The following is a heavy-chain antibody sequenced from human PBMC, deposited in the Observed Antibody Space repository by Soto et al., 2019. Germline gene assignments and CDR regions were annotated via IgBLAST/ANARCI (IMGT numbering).Heavy chain of an antibody. Sequence: QVQLVESGGGVVQPGRSLRLSCAASGFTFSSYAMHWVRQAPGKGLEWVAVISYDGSNKYYADSVKGRFTISRDNSKNTLYLQMNSLRAEDTAVYYCARSGHRSLLGELVPFDYWGQGTLVTVSS. CDR1: GFTFSSYA. CDR3: ARSGHRSLLGELVPFDY. V-gene: IGHV3-30-3*01. J-gene: IGHJ4*02. D-gene: IGHD3-10*01. CDR2: ISYDGSNK.